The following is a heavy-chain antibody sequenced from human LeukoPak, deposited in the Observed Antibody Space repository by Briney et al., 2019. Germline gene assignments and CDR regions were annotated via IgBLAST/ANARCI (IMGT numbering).Heavy chain of an antibody. CDR1: GYTFTSYD. V-gene: IGHV1-8*01. CDR2: MNPNSGNT. Sequence: ASVKVSCKASGYTFTSYDINWVRQATGQGLEWMGWMNPNSGNTGYAQKFQGRVTMTRNTSISTAYTELSSLRSEDTAVYYCASGSGITIADAFDIWGQGTMVTVSS. CDR3: ASGSGITIADAFDI. J-gene: IGHJ3*02. D-gene: IGHD1-26*01.